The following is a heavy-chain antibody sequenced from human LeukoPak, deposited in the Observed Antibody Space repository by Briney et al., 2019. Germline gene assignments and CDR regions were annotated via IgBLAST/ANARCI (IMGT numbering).Heavy chain of an antibody. J-gene: IGHJ4*02. CDR1: GFTLSTYA. D-gene: IGHD5-18*01. CDR2: ISGSGGSA. CDR3: ATTRGYNYNYCFDY. V-gene: IGHV3-23*01. Sequence: GGSLRLSCEASGFTLSTYAMSWVRQAPGKGLEWVSGISGSGGSAYYADSVKGRFTISRDNSNNTLYLQMNSLRAEDTAVYYCATTRGYNYNYCFDYWGQGSLVTVSS.